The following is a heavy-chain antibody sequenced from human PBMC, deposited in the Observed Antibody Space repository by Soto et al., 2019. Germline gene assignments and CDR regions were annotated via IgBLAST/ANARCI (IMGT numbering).Heavy chain of an antibody. J-gene: IGHJ4*02. V-gene: IGHV3-21*01. CDR3: ASHFDY. CDR2: IGTSGSYI. CDR1: GFIFSRYS. Sequence: GGSLRLSCAVSGFIFSRYSMNWVRQAPGKGLEWVSSIGTSGSYIYDTDSVKGRFTISRDNTKDSLYLQMNSLRAEDTAVYYCASHFDYWGQGTLVTVSS.